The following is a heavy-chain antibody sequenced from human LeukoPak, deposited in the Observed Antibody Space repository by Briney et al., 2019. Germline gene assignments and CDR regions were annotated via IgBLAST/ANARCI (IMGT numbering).Heavy chain of an antibody. D-gene: IGHD2-2*01. V-gene: IGHV3-23*01. CDR2: ISGRGGST. CDR3: AKDRAPYSSTSCGHY. CDR1: GFTFSSYA. J-gene: IGHJ4*02. Sequence: GGSLRLSCAASGFTFSSYAMTWVRQAPGKGLEWVSAISGRGGSTYYADSVKGRFTISRDNSKNTLYLQMNSLRAEDTAVYYCAKDRAPYSSTSCGHYWGQGTLVTVSS.